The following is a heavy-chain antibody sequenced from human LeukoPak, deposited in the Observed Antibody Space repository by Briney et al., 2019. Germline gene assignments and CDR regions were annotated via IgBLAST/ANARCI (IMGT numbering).Heavy chain of an antibody. CDR2: IYYSGST. Sequence: PSETLSLTCTVSGGSISSFYWSWIRQPPGKGLEWMGYIYYSGSTNYNPSLKSRVTISVDTSKNQFSLKLSSVTAADTAVYYCATGGYQLLADAFDIWGQGTMVTVSS. CDR3: ATGGYQLLADAFDI. V-gene: IGHV4-59*01. J-gene: IGHJ3*02. CDR1: GGSISSFY. D-gene: IGHD2-2*01.